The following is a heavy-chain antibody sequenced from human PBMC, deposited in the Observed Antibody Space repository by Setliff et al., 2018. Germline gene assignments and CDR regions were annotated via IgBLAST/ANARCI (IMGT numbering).Heavy chain of an antibody. D-gene: IGHD3-16*01. CDR2: ISDYNGNT. Sequence: ASVKVSCKASGYTFTGNYLHWVRQAPGQGLEWMGWISDYNGNTNYAQKLQGRVTMTTDTPTSTAYMELSSLRSEDTAVYCCAGGGGGKALGRESPYYYYMDVWGKGTTVTVSS. J-gene: IGHJ6*03. CDR1: GYTFTGNY. CDR3: AGGGGGKALGRESPYYYYMDV. V-gene: IGHV1-18*04.